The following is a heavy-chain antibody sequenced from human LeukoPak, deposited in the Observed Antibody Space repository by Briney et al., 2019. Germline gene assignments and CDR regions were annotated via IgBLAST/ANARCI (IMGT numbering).Heavy chain of an antibody. V-gene: IGHV3-74*01. CDR2: INRDASST. J-gene: IGHJ6*02. D-gene: IGHD1-14*01. CDR1: GFTVSTYW. CDR3: ATGQGHGMDV. Sequence: QPGRCLRPAWAAAGFTVSTYWMDWVRQAPGKGLVWVSPINRDASSTSYADSVKGRFTISRDNAKNPLYLQMNSLRAEDTAVYYCATGQGHGMDVWGQGTTVTVSS.